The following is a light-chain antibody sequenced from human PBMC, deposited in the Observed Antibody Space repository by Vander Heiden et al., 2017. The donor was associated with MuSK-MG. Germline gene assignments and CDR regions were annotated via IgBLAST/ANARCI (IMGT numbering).Light chain of an antibody. CDR3: VLYMGSGIWV. Sequence: QTVVPQEPSFSVSPGGTVTLTCGLSSGSVSTSYYPSWYQQTPGQAPRTLIYSKNTRSAGVPDRFSGSILGNKAALTITGAQADDESDYYCVLYMGSGIWVFGGGTKLTVL. V-gene: IGLV8-61*01. CDR2: SKN. J-gene: IGLJ3*02. CDR1: SGSVSTSYY.